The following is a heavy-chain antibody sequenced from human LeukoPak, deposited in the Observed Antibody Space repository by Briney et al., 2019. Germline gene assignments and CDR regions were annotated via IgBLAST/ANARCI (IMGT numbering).Heavy chain of an antibody. CDR3: ASFSGSHYSGFDY. D-gene: IGHD1-26*01. CDR1: GGTFSSYT. V-gene: IGHV1-69*02. Sequence: SVKVSCKASGGTFSSYTISWVRQAPGQGLEWMGRIIPILGIANYAQKFQGRVTITADKSTSTAYMELSSLRSEDTAVYYCASFSGSHYSGFDYWGQGTLVTVSS. CDR2: IIPILGIA. J-gene: IGHJ4*02.